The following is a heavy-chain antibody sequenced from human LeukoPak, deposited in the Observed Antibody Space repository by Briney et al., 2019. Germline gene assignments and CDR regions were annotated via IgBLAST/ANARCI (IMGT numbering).Heavy chain of an antibody. CDR3: ATLLLWFGELSKGGY. J-gene: IGHJ4*02. CDR2: FDPEDGET. CDR1: GYTLTELS. Sequence: ASVKVSCKVSGYTLTELSMHWVRQAPGKGLEWKGGFDPEDGETIYAQKFQGRVTMTEDTSTDTAYMELSSLRSEDTAVYYCATLLLWFGELSKGGYWGQGTLVTVSS. D-gene: IGHD3-10*01. V-gene: IGHV1-24*01.